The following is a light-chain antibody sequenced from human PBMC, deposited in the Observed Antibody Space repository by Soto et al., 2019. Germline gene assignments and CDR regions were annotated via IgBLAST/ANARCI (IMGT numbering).Light chain of an antibody. J-gene: IGKJ1*01. CDR2: GAS. Sequence: ENVLTQSPVTLSLSPGEIATLSCRASESVSSIYVAWYQQKPGQAPTLLIYGASTRATGIPDRFSGSGSGTDFTLTIDRLEPEDFAVYYCQQSLNPKTFGQGTKGDIK. CDR3: QQSLNPKT. CDR1: ESVSSIY. V-gene: IGKV3-20*01.